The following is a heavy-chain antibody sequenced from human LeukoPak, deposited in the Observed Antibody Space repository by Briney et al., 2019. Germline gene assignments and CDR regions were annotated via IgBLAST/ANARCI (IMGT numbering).Heavy chain of an antibody. CDR2: AFYTGST. D-gene: IGHD4/OR15-4a*01. Sequence: SETLSLTCTVSGGSISSSYWTWIRQTPGKGLEWIGFAFYTGSTHYNPSLKSRVTTSVDTSKNQFSLRLNSVTAADSAVYYCATIGAKYSSSDAFDIWGHGTMVTVSS. J-gene: IGHJ3*02. CDR1: GGSISSSY. V-gene: IGHV4-59*03. CDR3: ATIGAKYSSSDAFDI.